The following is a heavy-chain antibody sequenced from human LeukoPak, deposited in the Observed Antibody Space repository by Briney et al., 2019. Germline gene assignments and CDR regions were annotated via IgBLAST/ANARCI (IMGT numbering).Heavy chain of an antibody. CDR2: IYYSGST. CDR1: GGSISCHY. J-gene: IGHJ5*02. Sequence: SETLSLTCTVSGGSISCHYWSWIRQPPGKGLEWIGYIYYSGSTNYNTSLKSRVTISVDTSKNQFSLKLSSVTAADTSVYYCAGGYCSSTSCYRNWFDPWGQGTLVTVSS. D-gene: IGHD2-2*01. CDR3: AGGYCSSTSCYRNWFDP. V-gene: IGHV4-59*11.